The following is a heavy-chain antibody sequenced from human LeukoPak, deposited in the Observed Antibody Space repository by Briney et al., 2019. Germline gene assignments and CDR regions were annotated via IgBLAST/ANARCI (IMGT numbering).Heavy chain of an antibody. CDR2: INHTGST. Sequence: SETLSLTCAVYGGSCSGYYWSWIRQPPGKGLEWIGEINHTGSTNYNPSLKSRVTISVDTSKNQFSLKLSSVTAADTAVYYCARGPRRIQLWLALPYYFDYWGQGTLVTVSS. V-gene: IGHV4-34*01. CDR1: GGSCSGYY. D-gene: IGHD5-18*01. CDR3: ARGPRRIQLWLALPYYFDY. J-gene: IGHJ4*02.